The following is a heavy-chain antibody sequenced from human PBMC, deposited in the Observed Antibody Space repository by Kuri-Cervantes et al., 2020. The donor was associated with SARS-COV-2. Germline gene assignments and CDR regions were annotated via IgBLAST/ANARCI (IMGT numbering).Heavy chain of an antibody. V-gene: IGHV3-23*01. CDR1: GFTFGSYV. J-gene: IGHJ4*02. CDR2: SSVSGGST. CDR3: ARAYCGGDCEFDY. Sequence: GESLKISCAASGFTFGSYVMNWVRQAPGKGLEWVSTSSVSGGSTYYADSVKGRFTISRDSSENTLYLQMNSLSAEDTAVYYCARAYCGGDCEFDYWGQGTPVTVSS. D-gene: IGHD2-21*02.